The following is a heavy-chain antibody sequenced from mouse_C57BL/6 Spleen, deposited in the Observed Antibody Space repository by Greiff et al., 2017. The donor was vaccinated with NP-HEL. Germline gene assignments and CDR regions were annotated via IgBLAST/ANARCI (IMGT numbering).Heavy chain of an antibody. Sequence: EVQLQQSGPVLVKPGASVKMSCKASGYTFTDYYMNWVKQSHGKSLEWIGVINPYNGGTSYNQKFKGKATLTVDKSSSTAYMELNGLTSEDSAVYYCVNYYGSSYWYFDVWGTGTTVTVSS. CDR3: VNYYGSSYWYFDV. D-gene: IGHD1-1*01. V-gene: IGHV1-19*01. CDR1: GYTFTDYY. J-gene: IGHJ1*03. CDR2: INPYNGGT.